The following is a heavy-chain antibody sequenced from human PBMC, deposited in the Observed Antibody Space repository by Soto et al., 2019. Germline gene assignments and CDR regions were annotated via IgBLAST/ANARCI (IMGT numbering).Heavy chain of an antibody. CDR3: ARDQGLGFLEWQNYYYGMDV. V-gene: IGHV3-21*01. D-gene: IGHD3-3*01. J-gene: IGHJ6*02. CDR1: GFTFSSYS. CDR2: ISSSSSYI. Sequence: GGSLRLSCAASGFTFSSYSMNWVRQAPGKGLEWVSSISSSSSYIYYADSVKGRFTISRDNAKNSLYLQMNSLRAEDTAVYYCARDQGLGFLEWQNYYYGMDVWGQGTTVTVSS.